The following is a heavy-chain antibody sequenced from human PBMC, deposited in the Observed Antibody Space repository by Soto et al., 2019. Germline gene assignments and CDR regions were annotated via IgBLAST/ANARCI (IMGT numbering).Heavy chain of an antibody. CDR3: ARIRPGIAAAGYYYYYGMDV. V-gene: IGHV1-69*13. D-gene: IGHD6-13*01. Sequence: VASVKVSCKASGGTFSSYAISWVRQAPGQGLEWMGGIIPIFGTANYAQKFQGRVTITADESTSTAYMELSSLRSEDTAVYYCARIRPGIAAAGYYYYYGMDVWGQGTTVTVSS. CDR2: IIPIFGTA. CDR1: GGTFSSYA. J-gene: IGHJ6*02.